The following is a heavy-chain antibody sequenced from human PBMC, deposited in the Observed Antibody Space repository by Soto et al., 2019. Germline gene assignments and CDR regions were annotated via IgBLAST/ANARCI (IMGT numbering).Heavy chain of an antibody. Sequence: GASVKVSCKASGYTFTSYAMHWVRQAPGQRLDWMGWISAYNGNTNYAQKLQGRVTMTTDTSTSTAYMELRSLRSDDTAVYYCARIGYCSGGSCYPVWWFDPWGQGTPVTVSS. D-gene: IGHD2-15*01. J-gene: IGHJ5*02. V-gene: IGHV1-18*01. CDR2: ISAYNGNT. CDR1: GYTFTSYA. CDR3: ARIGYCSGGSCYPVWWFDP.